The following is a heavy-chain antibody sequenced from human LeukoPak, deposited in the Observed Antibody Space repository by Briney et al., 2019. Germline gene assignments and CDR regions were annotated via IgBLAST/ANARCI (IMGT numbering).Heavy chain of an antibody. CDR1: GFTFSTYW. Sequence: GGSLRLSCTTSGFTFSTYWMSWVRQAPGKGLEWVANIKQDGSEKYYVDSVKGRFTISRDNAKNSLYLQMNSLRAEDTAVYSCARDQGTTVTSYAFDIWGQGTMITVSS. D-gene: IGHD4-17*01. CDR2: IKQDGSEK. V-gene: IGHV3-7*01. J-gene: IGHJ3*02. CDR3: ARDQGTTVTSYAFDI.